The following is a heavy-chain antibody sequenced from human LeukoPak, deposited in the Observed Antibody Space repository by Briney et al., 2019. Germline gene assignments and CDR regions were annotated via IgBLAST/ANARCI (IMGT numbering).Heavy chain of an antibody. CDR3: ARESENGITMVRGVYPDY. J-gene: IGHJ4*02. V-gene: IGHV1-18*03. CDR1: GYTFTSYG. Sequence: ASVKVSCKASGYTFTSYGISWVRQAPGQGLEWMGWISAYNGNTNYAQKLQGRVTMTTDTSTSTAYMELRSLRSDDMAVYYCARESENGITMVRGVYPDYWGQGTLVTVSS. D-gene: IGHD3-10*01. CDR2: ISAYNGNT.